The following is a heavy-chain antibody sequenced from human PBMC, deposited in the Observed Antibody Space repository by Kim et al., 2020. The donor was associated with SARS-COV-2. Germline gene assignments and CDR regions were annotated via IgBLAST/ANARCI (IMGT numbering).Heavy chain of an antibody. V-gene: IGHV4-34*01. CDR3: ARGGYYGSGSYGN. D-gene: IGHD3-10*01. CDR2: INHSGST. J-gene: IGHJ4*02. Sequence: SETLSLTCAVYGGSFSGYYWSWIRQPPVKGLEWIGEINHSGSTNYNPSLKSRVTISVDTSKNQFSLKLSSVTAADTAVYYCARGGYYGSGSYGNWGQGTLVTVSS. CDR1: GGSFSGYY.